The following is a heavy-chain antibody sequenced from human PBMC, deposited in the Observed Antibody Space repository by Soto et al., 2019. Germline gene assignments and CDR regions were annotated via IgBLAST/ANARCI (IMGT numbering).Heavy chain of an antibody. Sequence: GGSLRLSCAASGFTFSSYSMNWVRQAPGKGLEWVSSISSSSSYIYYADSVKGRFTISRDNAKNSLYLQMNSLRAEDTAVYYCARDEGYCSSTSCSPFDYWGQGTLVTVSS. CDR3: ARDEGYCSSTSCSPFDY. CDR2: ISSSSSYI. D-gene: IGHD2-2*01. V-gene: IGHV3-21*01. J-gene: IGHJ4*02. CDR1: GFTFSSYS.